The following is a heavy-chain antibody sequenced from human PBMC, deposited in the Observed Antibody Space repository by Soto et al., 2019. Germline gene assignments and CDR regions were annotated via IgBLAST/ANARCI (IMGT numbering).Heavy chain of an antibody. J-gene: IGHJ4*02. V-gene: IGHV3-48*03. CDR1: GFTFCRYE. D-gene: IGHD2-15*01. Sequence: EVQLVESGGDLVQPGVSLRLSCAGSGFTFCRYEMNWVRQAPGKGLEWISYISTSGSTIYYADSVKGRFTISRENAKNSLYLQMTSLTAEDTAAYYRARELAADGSFDYRGRGTLVTVSS. CDR3: ARELAADGSFDY. CDR2: ISTSGSTI.